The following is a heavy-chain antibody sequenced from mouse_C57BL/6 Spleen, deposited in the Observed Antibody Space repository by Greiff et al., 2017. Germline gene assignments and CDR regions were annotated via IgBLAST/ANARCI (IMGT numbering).Heavy chain of an antibody. V-gene: IGHV1-81*01. J-gene: IGHJ2*01. CDR2: IYPRSGNT. CDR3: ARWGLRRGDY. CDR1: GYTFTSYG. D-gene: IGHD2-4*01. Sequence: VQLQQSGAELARPGASVKLSCKASGYTFTSYGISWVKQRTGQGLEWIGEIYPRSGNTYYNEKFKGKATLTADKSSSTAYMELRSLTSEDSAVYFGARWGLRRGDYWGQGTTLTVSS.